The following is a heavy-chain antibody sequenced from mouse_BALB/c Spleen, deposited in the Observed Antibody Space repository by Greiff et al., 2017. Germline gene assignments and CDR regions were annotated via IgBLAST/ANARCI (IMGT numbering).Heavy chain of an antibody. CDR1: GFTFSDYY. V-gene: IGHV5-4*02. J-gene: IGHJ4*01. D-gene: IGHD2-14*01. CDR2: ISDGGSYT. CDR3: ARGDYYRYDGAMDY. Sequence: DVKLVESGGGLVKPGGSLKLSCAASGFTFSDYYMYWVRQTPEKRLEWVATISDGGSYTYYPDSVKGRFTISRDNAKNNLYLQMSSLKSEDTAMYYCARGDYYRYDGAMDYWGQGTSVTVSS.